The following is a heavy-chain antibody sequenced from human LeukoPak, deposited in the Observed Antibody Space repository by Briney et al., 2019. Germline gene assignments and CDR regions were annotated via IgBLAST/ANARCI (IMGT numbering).Heavy chain of an antibody. J-gene: IGHJ4*02. Sequence: GGSLRLSCAASGFTFSDSYMSWIRQTPGKGLEWLSYISSSSDTNYADSVKGRFTISRDNAKNSLYLQMNSLRAEDTAVYYCARGSRTIELGDDYWGQGTLVTVSS. D-gene: IGHD5-24*01. V-gene: IGHV3-11*06. CDR2: ISSSSDT. CDR1: GFTFSDSY. CDR3: ARGSRTIELGDDY.